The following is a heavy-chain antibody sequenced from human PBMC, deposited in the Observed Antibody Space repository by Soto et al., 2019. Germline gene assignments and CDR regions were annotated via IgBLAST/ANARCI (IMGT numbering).Heavy chain of an antibody. CDR1: GFTFDDYG. Sequence: EVQLVESGGGVVRPGGSLRLSCAASGFTFDDYGMSWVRQAPGKGLEWVSGINWNGGSTGYADSVKGRFTSSRDNAKHSLYLQMTSRRAEDTALYYCARLYSSGGYGPGRYWGQGTLVTVSS. CDR2: INWNGGST. V-gene: IGHV3-20*04. J-gene: IGHJ4*02. CDR3: ARLYSSGGYGPGRY. D-gene: IGHD6-19*01.